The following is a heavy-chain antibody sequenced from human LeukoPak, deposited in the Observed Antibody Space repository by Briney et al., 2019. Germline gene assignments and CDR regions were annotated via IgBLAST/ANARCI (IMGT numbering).Heavy chain of an antibody. CDR1: GFTFSSYW. Sequence: GGSLRLSCAASGFTFSSYWMSWVRQAPGKGLEWVSSISSSSSYIYYADSVKGRFTISRDNAKNSLYLQMNSLRAEDTAVYYCARYVRDYGDYDPFFDYWGQGTLVTVSS. D-gene: IGHD4-17*01. CDR3: ARYVRDYGDYDPFFDY. J-gene: IGHJ4*02. V-gene: IGHV3-21*01. CDR2: ISSSSSYI.